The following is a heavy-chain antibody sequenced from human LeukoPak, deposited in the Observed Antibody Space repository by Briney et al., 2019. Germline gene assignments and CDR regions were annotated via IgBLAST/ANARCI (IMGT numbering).Heavy chain of an antibody. CDR1: GYTFTSYG. CDR2: ISAYNGNT. Sequence: ASVKVSCKASGYTFTSYGISWVRQAPGQGLEWMGWISAYNGNTNYAQKLQGRVTMTTDPSTSTAYMELRRLRSDDTAVYYCARDQSYDILTGYYRGTRFDPWGQGTLVTVSS. D-gene: IGHD3-9*01. V-gene: IGHV1-18*01. CDR3: ARDQSYDILTGYYRGTRFDP. J-gene: IGHJ5*02.